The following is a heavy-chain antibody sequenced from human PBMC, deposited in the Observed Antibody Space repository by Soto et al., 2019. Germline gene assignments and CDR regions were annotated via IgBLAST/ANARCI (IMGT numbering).Heavy chain of an antibody. J-gene: IGHJ5*02. V-gene: IGHV4-39*02. D-gene: IGHD2-15*01. Sequence: PSETLSLTCTVSGGSIDTSYWGWIRQPPGKGLEWIGTIYYGAATYYNPSLKSRVTISVDTSKNHFSLSLSSVTAADTAVYYCARDIGIAWFFLWGQGTLVTVSS. CDR1: GGSIDTSY. CDR2: IYYGAAT. CDR3: ARDIGIAWFFL.